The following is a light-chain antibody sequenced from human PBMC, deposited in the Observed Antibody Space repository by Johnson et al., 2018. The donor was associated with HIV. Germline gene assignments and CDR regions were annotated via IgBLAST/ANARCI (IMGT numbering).Light chain of an antibody. CDR1: SSNIGNND. CDR2: ESN. CDR3: GTWDSSLSAHYV. Sequence: QSVLTQPPSVSAAPGQKVTISCSGSSSNIGNNDVSWYQHLPGTAPKLLIYESNKRPSGIPDRFSGSESGTSATLGITGLPTGDEADYYCGTWDSSLSAHYVFGTGTRFTV. V-gene: IGLV1-51*02. J-gene: IGLJ1*01.